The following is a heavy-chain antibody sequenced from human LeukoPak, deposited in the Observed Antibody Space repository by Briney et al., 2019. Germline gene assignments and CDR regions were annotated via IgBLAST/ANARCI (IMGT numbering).Heavy chain of an antibody. D-gene: IGHD4-11*01. CDR1: GGSISSYY. CDR3: ARYSNYDRFDY. Sequence: PSETLSLTCTVSGGSISSYYWSWLRQPPGKGLEWIGYIYYSGSTNYNPSLKSRVTISVDTSKNQFSLKLSSVTAADTAVYYCARYSNYDRFDYWGQGTLVTVSS. CDR2: IYYSGST. V-gene: IGHV4-59*01. J-gene: IGHJ4*02.